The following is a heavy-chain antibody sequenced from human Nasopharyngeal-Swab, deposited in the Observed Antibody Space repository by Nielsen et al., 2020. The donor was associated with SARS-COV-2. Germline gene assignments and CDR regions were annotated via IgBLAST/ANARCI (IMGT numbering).Heavy chain of an antibody. Sequence: GGSLRLPCAASEFTFSSYAMHWVPQAPGKGLEGVEVISYDGSNKYYADSVKGRFTISRDNSKNTLYLQMNSLRAEDTAVYYCARDAPYSSSWAFDYWGQGTLVTVSS. D-gene: IGHD6-13*01. CDR3: ARDAPYSSSWAFDY. V-gene: IGHV3-30-3*01. CDR2: ISYDGSNK. CDR1: EFTFSSYA. J-gene: IGHJ4*02.